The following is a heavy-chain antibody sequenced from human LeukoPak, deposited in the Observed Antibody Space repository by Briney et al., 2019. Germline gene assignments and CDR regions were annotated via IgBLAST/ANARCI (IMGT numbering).Heavy chain of an antibody. D-gene: IGHD6-19*01. CDR3: ARVDSGSACAS. CDR2: ISRNGRNT. CDR1: GFTLSSYS. Sequence: QSGGSLRLSCAASGFTLSSYSMHWVRQAPGKGLEFVLAISRNGRNTYYANSVKGRFTISRDISKNTLYLQMGSLRPEDMAVYYCARVDSGSACASWGQGILVTVSS. J-gene: IGHJ1*01. V-gene: IGHV3-64*01.